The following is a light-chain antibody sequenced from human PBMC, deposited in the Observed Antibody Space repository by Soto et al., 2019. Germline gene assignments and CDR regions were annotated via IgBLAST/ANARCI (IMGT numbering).Light chain of an antibody. CDR1: QSVSSYY. J-gene: IGKJ1*01. Sequence: EVVLTQSPGTLSLSPGERATLSCRASQSVSSYYLAWYQQKPGQAPRLLIYGASSRATGIPDRFSGSGSGTDFTLTISRLEPEDFAVYYCQQYGSPRTFGQGTKVDIK. CDR3: QQYGSPRT. CDR2: GAS. V-gene: IGKV3-20*01.